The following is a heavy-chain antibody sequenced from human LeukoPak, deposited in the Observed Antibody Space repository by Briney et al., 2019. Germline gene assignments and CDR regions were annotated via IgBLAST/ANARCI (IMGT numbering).Heavy chain of an antibody. V-gene: IGHV4-59*01. J-gene: IGHJ5*02. CDR3: ARTERSTMVRGVSNNWFDP. CDR1: GGSISSYY. D-gene: IGHD3-10*01. CDR2: MFYSGST. Sequence: SETLSLPCTVSGGSISSYYWSWIRQPPGKGLEWIGYMFYSGSTNYDPSLKSRVTISVDTSKNQSSLKLSSVTAADTAVYYCARTERSTMVRGVSNNWFDPWGQGTLVTVSS.